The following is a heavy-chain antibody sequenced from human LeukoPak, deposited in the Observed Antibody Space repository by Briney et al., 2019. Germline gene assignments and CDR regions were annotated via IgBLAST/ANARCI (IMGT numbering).Heavy chain of an antibody. CDR1: GGSFSGYD. J-gene: IGHJ4*02. D-gene: IGHD5-12*01. Sequence: SETLSLTCAVYGGSFSGYDWSWIRQPPGKGLEWIGEINHSGSTNYNPSLKSRVTISVDTSKNQFSLKLSSVNAADTAVYYCERGMGDSGFNFDYWGQGTLVTVSS. CDR2: INHSGST. V-gene: IGHV4-34*01. CDR3: ERGMGDSGFNFDY.